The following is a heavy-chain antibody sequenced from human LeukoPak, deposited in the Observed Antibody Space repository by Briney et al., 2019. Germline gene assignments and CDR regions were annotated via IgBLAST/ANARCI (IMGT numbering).Heavy chain of an antibody. J-gene: IGHJ3*02. CDR1: GYTCTSYG. D-gene: IGHD2-21*01. CDR3: ARRSWDDWGLKAFDI. CDR2: ISAYNGNT. V-gene: IGHV1-18*01. Sequence: GASVKVSCKASGYTCTSYGISWVRQAPGQGLEWMGWISAYNGNTNYAQKLQGRVTMTTDTSTSTAYMELRSLRSDDTAVYYCARRSWDDWGLKAFDIWGQGTMVTVSS.